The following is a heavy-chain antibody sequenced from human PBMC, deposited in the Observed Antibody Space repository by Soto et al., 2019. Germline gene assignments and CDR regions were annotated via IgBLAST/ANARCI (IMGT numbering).Heavy chain of an antibody. J-gene: IGHJ4*02. D-gene: IGHD3-10*01. Sequence: LRLSCAASGFTFSDYYMSWIRQAPGKGLEWVSYISSSGSTIYYADSVKGRLTISRDNAKNSLYLQMNSLRAEDTAVYYCAILRGRGRGNYFDYWGQGTLVTVSS. V-gene: IGHV3-11*01. CDR2: ISSSGSTI. CDR3: AILRGRGRGNYFDY. CDR1: GFTFSDYY.